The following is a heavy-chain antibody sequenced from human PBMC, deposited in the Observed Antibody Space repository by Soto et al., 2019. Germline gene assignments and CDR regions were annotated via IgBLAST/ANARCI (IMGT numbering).Heavy chain of an antibody. J-gene: IGHJ5*02. CDR3: ARGKYDIVVVPAARGLNH. V-gene: IGHV1-69*02. Sequence: QVQLVQSGAEVKQPGSSVKVSCKASGGTFSSYTISWVRQAPGQGLEWMGRIIPILGIANYAQKFQGRVTITADKTTSTAYMELSSLRSEDTAVYYCARGKYDIVVVPAARGLNHWGQGTPVTVSS. D-gene: IGHD2-2*01. CDR2: IIPILGIA. CDR1: GGTFSSYT.